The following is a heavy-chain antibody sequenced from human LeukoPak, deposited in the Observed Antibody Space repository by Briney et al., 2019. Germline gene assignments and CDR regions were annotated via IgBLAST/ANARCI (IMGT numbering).Heavy chain of an antibody. V-gene: IGHV4-59*01. Sequence: SETLSLTCTVSGGSISSYYWSWIRQPPGKGLEWIGYIYYTGSTNYNPSLKSRVTISVDTSKNQFSLKLRSVTAADTAVYYCARDQDAAKYYNYGMDVWGQGTTVTVSS. CDR3: ARDQDAAKYYNYGMDV. D-gene: IGHD2-15*01. CDR2: IYYTGST. J-gene: IGHJ6*02. CDR1: GGSISSYY.